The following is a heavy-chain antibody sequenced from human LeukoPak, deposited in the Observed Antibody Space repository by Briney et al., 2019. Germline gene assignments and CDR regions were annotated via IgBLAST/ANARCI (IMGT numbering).Heavy chain of an antibody. J-gene: IGHJ3*02. CDR2: IYYSGST. D-gene: IGHD3-3*01. Sequence: SQTLSLTCTVSGGSISSGDYYWSWIRQPPGKGLEGIGYIYYSGSTYYNPSLKSRVTISVDTSKNQFSLKLSSVTAADTAVYYCARDVEWSRDAFDIWGQGTMVTVSS. CDR3: ARDVEWSRDAFDI. V-gene: IGHV4-30-4*08. CDR1: GGSISSGDYY.